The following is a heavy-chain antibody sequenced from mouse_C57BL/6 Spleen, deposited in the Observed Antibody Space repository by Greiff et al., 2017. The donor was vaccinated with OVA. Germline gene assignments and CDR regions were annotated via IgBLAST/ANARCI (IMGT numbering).Heavy chain of an antibody. V-gene: IGHV1-53*01. J-gene: IGHJ3*01. CDR1: GYTFTSYW. CDR3: ARADYDSSPLDY. D-gene: IGHD1-1*01. CDR2: INPSNGCT. Sequence: QVQLQQSGTELVKPGASVKLSCKASGYTFTSYWMHWVKQRPGQGLEWIGNINPSNGCTNYNEKFKSKATLTVDKSSSTAYMQLSSLTSEDCAVYYCARADYDSSPLDYWGQGTLLTVSA.